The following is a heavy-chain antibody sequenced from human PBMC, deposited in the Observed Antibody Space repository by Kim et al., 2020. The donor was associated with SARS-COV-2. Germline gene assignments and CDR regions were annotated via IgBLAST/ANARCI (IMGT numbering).Heavy chain of an antibody. D-gene: IGHD2-15*01. Sequence: SETLSLTCTVSGGSISSSSYYWGWIRQPPGKGLEWIGSIYYSGSTYYNPSLKSRVTISVDTSKNQFSLKLSSVTAADTAVYYCATRDTPYCSGGSCKPLGTFDIWGQGTMVTVSS. J-gene: IGHJ3*02. CDR2: IYYSGST. CDR3: ATRDTPYCSGGSCKPLGTFDI. V-gene: IGHV4-39*01. CDR1: GGSISSSSYY.